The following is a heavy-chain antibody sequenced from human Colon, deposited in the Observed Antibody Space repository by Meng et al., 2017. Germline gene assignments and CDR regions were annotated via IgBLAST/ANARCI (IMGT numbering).Heavy chain of an antibody. CDR1: GGSFSGYY. J-gene: IGHJ6*02. Sequence: SETLPLTCAVYGGSFSGYYWSWIRQPPGKGLEWIGEINHSGSTNYNPSLKSRVTISVDTSKNQFSLKLSSVTAADTAVYYCARGRNGYYDFWSGSQHYYYGMDVWGQGTTVTVSS. CDR2: INHSGST. CDR3: ARGRNGYYDFWSGSQHYYYGMDV. V-gene: IGHV4-34*01. D-gene: IGHD3-3*01.